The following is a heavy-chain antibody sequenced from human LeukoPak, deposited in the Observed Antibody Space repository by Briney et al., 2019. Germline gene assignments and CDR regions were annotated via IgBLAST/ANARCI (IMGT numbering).Heavy chain of an antibody. V-gene: IGHV4-59*01. CDR3: ARYKGIVGATTNNWFDP. CDR2: IYYSGST. J-gene: IGHJ5*02. D-gene: IGHD1-26*01. CDR1: GGSISTYY. Sequence: PSETLSLTCTVSGGSISTYYWSWIRQPPGKGLEWIGYIYYSGSTNYNPSLKSRVTISLDTSKSQFSLKLSSLSAADTAVYYCARYKGIVGATTNNWFDPWGQGTLVTVSS.